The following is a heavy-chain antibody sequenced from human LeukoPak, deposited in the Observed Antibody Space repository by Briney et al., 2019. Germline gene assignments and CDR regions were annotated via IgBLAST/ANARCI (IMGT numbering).Heavy chain of an antibody. D-gene: IGHD3-3*01. V-gene: IGHV3-23*01. Sequence: GGSLRLSCAAFGFTFSSHSMNWVRQAPGKGLEWVSAISGSGGSTYYADSVKGRFTISRDNSKNTLYLQMNSLRAEDTAVYYCAKDDLSRFLEWLSSRHGAHDAFDIWGQGTMVTVSS. CDR3: AKDDLSRFLEWLSSRHGAHDAFDI. J-gene: IGHJ3*02. CDR2: ISGSGGST. CDR1: GFTFSSHS.